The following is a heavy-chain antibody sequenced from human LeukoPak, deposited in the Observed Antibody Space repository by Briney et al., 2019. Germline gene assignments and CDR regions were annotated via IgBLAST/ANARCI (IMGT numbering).Heavy chain of an antibody. CDR1: GGSISSRSYY. CDR3: ASFSYSSSWYGKYFDY. D-gene: IGHD6-13*01. CDR2: IYYSGST. V-gene: IGHV4-39*07. J-gene: IGHJ4*02. Sequence: KPSETLSLTCTVSGGSISSRSYYWGWIRQPPGEGLEWIGSIYYSGSTYYNPSLKSRVTISVDKSKNQFSLKLSSVTAADTAVYYCASFSYSSSWYGKYFDYWGQGTLVTVSS.